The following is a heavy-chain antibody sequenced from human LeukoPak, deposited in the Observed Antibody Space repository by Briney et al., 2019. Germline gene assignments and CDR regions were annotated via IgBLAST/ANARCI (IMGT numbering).Heavy chain of an antibody. D-gene: IGHD3-22*01. CDR3: ATSVPYYYDSSGYYAY. J-gene: IGHJ4*02. CDR1: GYTLTELS. V-gene: IGHV1-24*01. Sequence: ASVKVSCKVSGYTLTELSMHWVRQAPGKGLEWMGGFDPEDGETIYAQKFQGRVTMTEDTSTDTAYMELSSLRSEDTAVYYCATSVPYYYDSSGYYAYWGQGTLVTVSS. CDR2: FDPEDGET.